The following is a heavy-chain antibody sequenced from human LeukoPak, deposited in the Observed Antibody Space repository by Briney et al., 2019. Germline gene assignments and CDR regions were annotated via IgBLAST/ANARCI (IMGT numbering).Heavy chain of an antibody. CDR1: GGTFSSYA. D-gene: IGHD3-9*01. J-gene: IGHJ4*02. CDR3: VLRYFDPYFNC. CDR2: IIPIFGTA. V-gene: IGHV1-69*05. Sequence: SVKVSCKASGGTFSSYAISWVRQAPGQGLEWMGGIIPIFGTANYAQKFQGRVTITTDESTSTAYMELSSLRSEDTAVYYCVLRYFDPYFNCWGQGTLVTVSS.